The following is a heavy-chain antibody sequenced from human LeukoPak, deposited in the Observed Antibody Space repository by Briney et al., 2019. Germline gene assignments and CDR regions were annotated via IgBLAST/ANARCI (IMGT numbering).Heavy chain of an antibody. CDR3: ARKDGDY. V-gene: IGHV4-4*07. Sequence: SETLSLTCTVSGASISAFHWTWSRQPAGKGLEWIGLIYSSGSTLFNPSLKSRVAMSVDLTKNQLSLKLTSVTAADTAMYYCARKDGDYWGRGTLVTVSS. CDR1: GASISAFH. CDR2: IYSSGST. J-gene: IGHJ4*02.